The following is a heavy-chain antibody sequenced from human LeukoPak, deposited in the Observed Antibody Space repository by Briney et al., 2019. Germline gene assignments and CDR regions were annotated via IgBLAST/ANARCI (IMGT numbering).Heavy chain of an antibody. V-gene: IGHV4-38-2*02. CDR2: IYHSGST. Sequence: PSETLSLTCTVSGYSISSGYYWGWIRQPPGKGLEWIGSIYHSGSTYYNPSLKSRVTISVDTSKNQFSLKLSSVTAADTAVYYCARHVAVAGTGGGKRYYFDYWGQGTLVTVSS. J-gene: IGHJ4*02. D-gene: IGHD6-19*01. CDR1: GYSISSGYY. CDR3: ARHVAVAGTGGGKRYYFDY.